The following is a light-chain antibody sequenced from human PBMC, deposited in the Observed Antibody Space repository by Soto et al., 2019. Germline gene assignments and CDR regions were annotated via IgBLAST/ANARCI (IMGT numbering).Light chain of an antibody. V-gene: IGLV2-14*01. CDR1: SSDVGGYNY. Sequence: QSALTQPASVSGSPGQSITISCTGTSSDVGGYNYVSWYQQHPGKAPKLMIYDVSNRPSGVSNRFSGSKSGNTASLTISGLQAEDEADYYCSSYTSISTLVVFGGRTKVTVL. J-gene: IGLJ2*01. CDR2: DVS. CDR3: SSYTSISTLVV.